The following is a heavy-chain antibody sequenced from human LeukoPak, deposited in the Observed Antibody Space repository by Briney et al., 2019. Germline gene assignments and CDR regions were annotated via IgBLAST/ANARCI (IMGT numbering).Heavy chain of an antibody. CDR3: ARGPQGVVVPAAPKGPNFDY. CDR2: INHSGST. CDR1: GVSFSGYY. V-gene: IGHV4-34*01. D-gene: IGHD2-2*01. Sequence: SETLSLTCAVYGVSFSGYYWSWIRQPPGKGLEWIGEINHSGSTNYNPSLKSRVTISVDTSKNQFSLKLSSVTAADTAVYYCARGPQGVVVPAAPKGPNFDYWGQGTLVTVSS. J-gene: IGHJ4*02.